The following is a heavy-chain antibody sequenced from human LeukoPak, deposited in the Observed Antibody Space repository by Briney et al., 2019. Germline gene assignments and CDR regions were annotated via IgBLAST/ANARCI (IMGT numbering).Heavy chain of an antibody. D-gene: IGHD3-10*01. J-gene: IGHJ5*02. V-gene: IGHV4-38-2*02. CDR2: ILQTGST. Sequence: SETLSLTCAVSGYSISSGYHWGWIRQPPGEGLEWIGSILQTGSTYYNPSLKSRVTISVDTSKNQFSLKLTSVTAADTAVYYCARDMVRGRNWFDPWGQGTLVTVSS. CDR3: ARDMVRGRNWFDP. CDR1: GYSISSGYH.